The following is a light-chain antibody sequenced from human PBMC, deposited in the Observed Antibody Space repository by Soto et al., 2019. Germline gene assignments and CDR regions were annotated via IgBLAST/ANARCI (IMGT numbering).Light chain of an antibody. CDR2: GAP. CDR1: QSISVW. CDR3: QQYSSYPLT. Sequence: DIQMTQSPSTLSASVTDRITITCRASQSISVWLAWYQQKPGKAPKVLIYGAPNLESGVPSRFSGSGSETEFTLTISSLQPDDYATYYCQQYSSYPLTFGGGTTVEIK. J-gene: IGKJ4*01. V-gene: IGKV1-5*03.